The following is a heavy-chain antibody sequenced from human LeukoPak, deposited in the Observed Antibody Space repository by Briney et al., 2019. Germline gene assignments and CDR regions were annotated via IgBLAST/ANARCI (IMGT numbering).Heavy chain of an antibody. CDR2: INHSGST. J-gene: IGHJ4*02. CDR1: GGSFSGYY. Sequence: PSETLSLTCAVYGGSFSGYYWSWIRQPPGKGLEWIGEINHSGSTNYNPSLKSRVTLSVDTSKNQFSLKLSSVTAADTAVYYCASQLSMVRFDYWGQGTLVTVSS. V-gene: IGHV4-34*01. CDR3: ASQLSMVRFDY. D-gene: IGHD3-10*01.